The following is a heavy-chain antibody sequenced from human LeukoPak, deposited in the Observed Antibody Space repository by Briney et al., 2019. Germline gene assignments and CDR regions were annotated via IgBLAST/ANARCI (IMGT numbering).Heavy chain of an antibody. CDR1: GGTFSTYG. J-gene: IGHJ4*02. D-gene: IGHD7-27*01. CDR2: IIPIFGTA. V-gene: IGHV1-69*13. CDR3: ARGPPNWGYDY. Sequence: GASVKVSCKTSGGTFSTYGFSWVRQAPGQGLEWMGGIIPIFGTANYAQKFQGRVTITADESTSTAYMELSSLRSEDTAVYYCARGPPNWGYDYWGPGTLVTVSS.